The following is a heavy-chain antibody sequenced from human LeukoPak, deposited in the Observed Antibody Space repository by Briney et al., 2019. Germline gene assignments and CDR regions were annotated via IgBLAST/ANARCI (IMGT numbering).Heavy chain of an antibody. CDR3: ARDKYDDFWSGYYYYYYYMDV. J-gene: IGHJ6*03. V-gene: IGHV3-21*01. D-gene: IGHD3-3*01. CDR2: ISSSSSYI. CDR1: GFTFSSYS. Sequence: GGSLRLSCAASGFTFSSYSMNWVRQAPGKGLEWVSSISSSSSYIYYADSVKGRFTISRDNAKNSLYLQMNSLRAEDPAVYYCARDKYDDFWSGYYYYYYYMDVWGKGTTVTVSS.